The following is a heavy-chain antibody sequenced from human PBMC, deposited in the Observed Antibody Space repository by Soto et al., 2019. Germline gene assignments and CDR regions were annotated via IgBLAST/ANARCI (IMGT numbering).Heavy chain of an antibody. CDR1: GYTFTSYA. V-gene: IGHV1-3*01. J-gene: IGHJ5*02. D-gene: IGHD3-22*01. Sequence: GASVKVSCKASGYTFTSYAMHWVRQAPGQRLEWMGWINAGNGNTKYSQKFQGRVTITRDTSASTAYMELSSLRSEDTAVYYCARDTLYDSGGYYYVGYNWFDPWAREPWSPSPQ. CDR3: ARDTLYDSGGYYYVGYNWFDP. CDR2: INAGNGNT.